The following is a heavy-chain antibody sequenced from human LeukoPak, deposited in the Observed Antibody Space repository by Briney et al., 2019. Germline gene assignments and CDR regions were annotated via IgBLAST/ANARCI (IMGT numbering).Heavy chain of an antibody. J-gene: IGHJ4*02. CDR3: AKEARGSGTLYLDY. Sequence: GGSLRLSCAASGITFSSYAMSWVRQAPGKGQEWVSAISGSGGSTKYADSVKGRFTISRDNSKNTLYLQMNSLRAEDTAVYYCAKEARGSGTLYLDYWGQGTLVTVSS. D-gene: IGHD3-10*01. V-gene: IGHV3-23*01. CDR2: ISGSGGST. CDR1: GITFSSYA.